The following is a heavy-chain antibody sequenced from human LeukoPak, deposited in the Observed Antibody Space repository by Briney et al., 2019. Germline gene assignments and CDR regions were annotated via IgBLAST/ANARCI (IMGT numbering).Heavy chain of an antibody. CDR1: GFTFSSYW. Sequence: GGSLRLSCAASGFTFSSYWMSWVRQAPGKGLEWVANIKQDGSEKYYVDSVKGRFTISRDNAENSLYLQMNSLRAEDTAVYYCARGLVYCGGDCYSWGALDYWGQGTLVTVSS. CDR3: ARGLVYCGGDCYSWGALDY. V-gene: IGHV3-7*01. J-gene: IGHJ4*02. CDR2: IKQDGSEK. D-gene: IGHD2-21*02.